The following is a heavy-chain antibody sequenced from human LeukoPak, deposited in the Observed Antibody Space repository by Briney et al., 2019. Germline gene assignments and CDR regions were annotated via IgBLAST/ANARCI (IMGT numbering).Heavy chain of an antibody. V-gene: IGHV1-69*04. J-gene: IGHJ6*02. CDR3: AQEWIESSGYYDYYYGMDV. Sequence: SVKVSCKASGGTFSSYAISWVRQAPGQGLEWMGRIIPILGIANYAQKFQGRVTITADKSTSTAYMELSSLRSEDTAVYYCAQEWIESSGYYDYYYGMDVWGQGTTVTVSS. CDR1: GGTFSSYA. D-gene: IGHD3-22*01. CDR2: IIPILGIA.